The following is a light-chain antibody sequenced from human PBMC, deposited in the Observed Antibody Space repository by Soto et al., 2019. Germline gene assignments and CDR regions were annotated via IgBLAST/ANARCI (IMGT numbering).Light chain of an antibody. Sequence: QSALTQPRSVSGSPGQSVTISCTGTSSDVGGYNYVSWYQQLPGKAPKLMIYDVSKRPSGVPDRFSGSKSGNTASLTISGLQAEDEADYYCCSYAGSYCYVFGTGTKVTVL. CDR1: SSDVGGYNY. J-gene: IGLJ1*01. CDR2: DVS. V-gene: IGLV2-11*01. CDR3: CSYAGSYCYV.